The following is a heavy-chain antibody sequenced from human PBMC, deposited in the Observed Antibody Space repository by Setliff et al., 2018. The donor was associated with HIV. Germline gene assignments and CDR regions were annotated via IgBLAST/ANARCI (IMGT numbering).Heavy chain of an antibody. D-gene: IGHD1-1*01. CDR1: GDSINSGNSY. CDR2: IYYSGST. Sequence: PSETLSLTCTVSGDSINSGNSYWTWIRRHPGKGLEWIGYIYYSGSTNYNPSLKSRVIISVDSSKNQFFLNLTSVTAADTAMYYCARVSHDLLGAFDIWGQGTLVTVSS. CDR3: ARVSHDLLGAFDI. V-gene: IGHV4-31*03. J-gene: IGHJ3*02.